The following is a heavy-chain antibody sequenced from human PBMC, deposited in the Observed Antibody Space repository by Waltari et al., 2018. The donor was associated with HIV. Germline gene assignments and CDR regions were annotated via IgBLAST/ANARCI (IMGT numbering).Heavy chain of an antibody. Sequence: EVQLVESGGGLVQPGGSLRLSCTASGFSFSSYSMKWVRQAPGKGLEWVSYISTSSSAIFYADSVKGRFTISRDTAKNSLYLQMNSLRAEDTAVYYCARDRTRYYFDSWGQGTLVTVSS. J-gene: IGHJ4*02. D-gene: IGHD6-6*01. CDR1: GFSFSSYS. V-gene: IGHV3-48*01. CDR3: ARDRTRYYFDS. CDR2: ISTSSSAI.